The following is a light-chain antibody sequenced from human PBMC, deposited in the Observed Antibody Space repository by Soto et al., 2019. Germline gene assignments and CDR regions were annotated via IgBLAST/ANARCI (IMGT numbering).Light chain of an antibody. V-gene: IGLV2-14*01. CDR2: DVS. CDR3: SSYTTGGSYV. CDR1: SSDVGGYNS. J-gene: IGLJ1*01. Sequence: QSALTQPASVSGSPGLSIAISCTGTSSDVGGYNSVSWYQQHPGKAPKLMIYDVSNRPSGVSNRFSGSKSGNTASLTISGLQAEDEGDYYCSSYTTGGSYVFGTGTKLTDL.